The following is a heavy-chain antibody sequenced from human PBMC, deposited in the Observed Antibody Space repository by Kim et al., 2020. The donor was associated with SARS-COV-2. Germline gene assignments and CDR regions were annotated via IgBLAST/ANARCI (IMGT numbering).Heavy chain of an antibody. V-gene: IGHV1-69*01. CDR2: A. CDR3: ARDRAQLWADY. Sequence: ANYAQKFQGRVTITADESTSTAYMELSSLRSEDTAVYYCARDRAQLWADYWGQGTLVTVSS. D-gene: IGHD5-18*01. J-gene: IGHJ4*02.